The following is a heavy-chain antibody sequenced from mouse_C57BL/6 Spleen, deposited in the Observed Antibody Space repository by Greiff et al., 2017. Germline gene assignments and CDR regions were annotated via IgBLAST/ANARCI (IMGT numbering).Heavy chain of an antibody. J-gene: IGHJ4*01. V-gene: IGHV5-16*01. CDR1: GFTFSDYY. D-gene: IGHD1-1*01. CDR2: INYDGSST. CDR3: ARDRDHYFGSSYAMDY. Sequence: EVMLVESEGGLVQPGSSMKLSCTASGFTFSDYYMAWVRQVPEKGLEWVANINYDGSSTYYLDSLKSRFIISRANAKNSLYLQMSLLKSEDTATYYCARDRDHYFGSSYAMDYWGQGTSVTVSS.